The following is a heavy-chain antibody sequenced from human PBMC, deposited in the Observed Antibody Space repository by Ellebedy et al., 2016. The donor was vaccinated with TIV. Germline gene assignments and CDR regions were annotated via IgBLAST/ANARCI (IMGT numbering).Heavy chain of an antibody. Sequence: PGGSLRLSCAASGFTFSSYSMNWVRQAPGKGLEWVSYISSSSSTIYYADSVKGRFTISRDNAKNSLYLQMNSLRAEDTAVYYCASNTYYYYYYGMDVWGQGTTVTVSS. CDR3: ASNTYYYYYYGMDV. CDR2: ISSSSSTI. CDR1: GFTFSSYS. J-gene: IGHJ6*02. V-gene: IGHV3-48*01.